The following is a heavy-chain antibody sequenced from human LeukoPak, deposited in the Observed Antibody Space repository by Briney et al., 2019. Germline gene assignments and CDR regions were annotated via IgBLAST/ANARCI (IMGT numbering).Heavy chain of an antibody. CDR2: IIPIFGSA. CDR1: GGTFSSYG. Sequence: ASVKVSCKASGGTFSSYGISWVRQAPGQGLEWMGGIIPIFGSANYAQKFQGRGTITADDSASTAYMDLSSLRSEDTAVHYCARFGSGKTIPAAINWFDPWGQGTLVTVSS. CDR3: ARFGSGKTIPAAINWFDP. D-gene: IGHD2-2*02. V-gene: IGHV1-69*13. J-gene: IGHJ5*02.